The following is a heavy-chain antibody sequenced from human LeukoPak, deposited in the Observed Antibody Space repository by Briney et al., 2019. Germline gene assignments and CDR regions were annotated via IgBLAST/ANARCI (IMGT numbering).Heavy chain of an antibody. V-gene: IGHV4-39*01. Sequence: SETLSLTCTVSGDSVSNDKYYWGRIRQPPGKGLEWIGSIYYSGSTYYNPSLNSRVTISVDTSKNQFSLKLSSVTAADTAAYYCARLGWWDSWGQGTLVTVSS. D-gene: IGHD2-15*01. CDR3: ARLGWWDS. J-gene: IGHJ4*02. CDR2: IYYSGST. CDR1: GDSVSNDKYY.